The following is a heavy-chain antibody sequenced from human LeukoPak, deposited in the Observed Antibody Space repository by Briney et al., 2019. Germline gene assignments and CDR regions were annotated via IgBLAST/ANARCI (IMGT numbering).Heavy chain of an antibody. CDR2: ISGSGDST. CDR1: GFTLRSYV. D-gene: IGHD3-10*01. Sequence: GGSLRLSCVASGFTLRSYVMNWVRQTPGKGLERVSSISGSGDSTFYADSVKGRFSISRDNSKNTLYLQVNGLRTEDTAVYYCAKDPYYYGSGSYSDAFDIWGQGTMVTVSS. CDR3: AKDPYYYGSGSYSDAFDI. V-gene: IGHV3-23*01. J-gene: IGHJ3*02.